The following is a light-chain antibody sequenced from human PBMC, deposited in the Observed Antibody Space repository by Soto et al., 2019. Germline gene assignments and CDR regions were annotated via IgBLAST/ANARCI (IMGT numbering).Light chain of an antibody. V-gene: IGKV3-15*01. CDR1: QSVSSS. CDR3: PHLHNSAPWT. Sequence: EVVMTQSPDTLSVSPGERATLSCRASQSVSSSLAWYQQKPGQAPRLLIYGASTRATGVPARFSGSGSGTEFTLTISSLRSQAVAAYYCPHLHNSAPWTFGQGTSVEIK. CDR2: GAS. J-gene: IGKJ1*01.